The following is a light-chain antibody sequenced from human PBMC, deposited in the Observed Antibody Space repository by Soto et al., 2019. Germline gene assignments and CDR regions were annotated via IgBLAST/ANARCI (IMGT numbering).Light chain of an antibody. CDR3: QQSNAFWT. CDR1: QTISSW. Sequence: DIQMTQSPSTLSASVGDRVTITCRASQTISSWLAWYQRKPGKAPKLLIYDVSTLGSGVPSRFSGSGSGTDFTLTISSLQPDDFATYYCQQSNAFWTFGQGTKVDIK. J-gene: IGKJ1*01. CDR2: DVS. V-gene: IGKV1-5*01.